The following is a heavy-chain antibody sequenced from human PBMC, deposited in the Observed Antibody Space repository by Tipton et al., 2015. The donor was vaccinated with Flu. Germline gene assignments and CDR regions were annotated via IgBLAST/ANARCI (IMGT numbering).Heavy chain of an antibody. CDR3: ARDLRRTIFGVVTHPYYYYGMDV. CDR2: ISSSSSYI. CDR1: GFTFSSYS. Sequence: SLRLSCAASGFTFSSYSMNWVRQAPGKGLEWVSSISSSSSYIYYADSVKGRFTISRDNAKNSLYLQMNSLRAEDTAVYYCARDLRRTIFGVVTHPYYYYGMDVWGQGTTVTVSS. J-gene: IGHJ6*02. D-gene: IGHD3-3*01. V-gene: IGHV3-21*01.